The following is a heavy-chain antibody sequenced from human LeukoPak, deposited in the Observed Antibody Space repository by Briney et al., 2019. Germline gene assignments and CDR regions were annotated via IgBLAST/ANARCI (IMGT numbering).Heavy chain of an antibody. D-gene: IGHD3-22*01. J-gene: IGHJ4*02. CDR2: IIPIFGTA. V-gene: IGHV1-69*13. CDR1: GGTFSSYA. CDR3: ASGDYYDSSGYYTPGKIDY. Sequence: SMKVSCKASGGTFSSYAISWVRQAPGQGLEWMGGIIPIFGTANYAQKFQGRVTITADESTSTAYMELSSLRSEDTAVYYCASGDYYDSSGYYTPGKIDYWGQGTLVTVSS.